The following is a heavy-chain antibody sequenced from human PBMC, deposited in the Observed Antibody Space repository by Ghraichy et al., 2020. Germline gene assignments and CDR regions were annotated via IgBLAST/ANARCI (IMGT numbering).Heavy chain of an antibody. V-gene: IGHV4-34*01. Sequence: ESLNISCAVYGGSFSGYYWSWIRQPPGKGLEWIGEINHSGSTNYNPSLKSRVTISVDTSKNQFSLKLSSVTAADTAVYYCARGLVAAAGTMGYWGQGTLVTVSS. D-gene: IGHD6-13*01. J-gene: IGHJ4*02. CDR3: ARGLVAAAGTMGY. CDR1: GGSFSGYY. CDR2: INHSGST.